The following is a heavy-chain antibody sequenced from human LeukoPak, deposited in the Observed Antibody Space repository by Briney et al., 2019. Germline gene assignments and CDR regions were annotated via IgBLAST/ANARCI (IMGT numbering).Heavy chain of an antibody. CDR3: VRVDNGGNYFDY. D-gene: IGHD4-23*01. Sequence: SETLSLTCTVSGYSISSGYYWGWIRQPPGKGLEWIGSIYHSGSTYYNPSLKSRLTISADTSKNQFSLRLSSVTAADTAGYYCVRVDNGGNYFDYWGQGTLFTVSS. CDR1: GYSISSGYY. J-gene: IGHJ4*02. V-gene: IGHV4-38-2*02. CDR2: IYHSGST.